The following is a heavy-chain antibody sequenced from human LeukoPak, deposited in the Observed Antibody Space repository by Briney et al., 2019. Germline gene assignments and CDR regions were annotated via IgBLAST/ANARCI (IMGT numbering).Heavy chain of an antibody. J-gene: IGHJ6*03. V-gene: IGHV3-30*01. Sequence: GRSLRLSCAASGFTFSSYAMHWVRQAPGKGLEWVAVISYDGSNKYYADSVKGRFTISRDNSKNTLYLQMNSLRAEDTAVYYCARAQGMATILRYMDVWGKGNPGHRLL. CDR3: ARAQGMATILRYMDV. CDR2: ISYDGSNK. CDR1: GFTFSSYA. D-gene: IGHD5-24*01.